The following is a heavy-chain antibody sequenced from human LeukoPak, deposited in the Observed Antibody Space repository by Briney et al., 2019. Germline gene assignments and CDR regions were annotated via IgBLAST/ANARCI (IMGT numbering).Heavy chain of an antibody. V-gene: IGHV3-21*01. J-gene: IGHJ4*02. CDR3: ARGEEKATITGLDS. CDR1: GFTFSSYS. Sequence: GGSLRLSCAASGFTFSSYSMNWVRQAPGKGLEWVSSISSSSSYIYYADSVKGRFTISRDNAKNSLYLQMNSLRAEDTAVYFCARGEEKATITGLDSWGQGTLVTVSS. D-gene: IGHD5-24*01. CDR2: ISSSSSYI.